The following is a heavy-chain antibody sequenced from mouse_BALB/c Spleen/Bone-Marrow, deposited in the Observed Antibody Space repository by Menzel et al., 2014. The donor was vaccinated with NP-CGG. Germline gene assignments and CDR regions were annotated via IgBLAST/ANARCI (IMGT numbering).Heavy chain of an antibody. Sequence: EVKLVESGGGLVQPGGSLRLSCATSGFTLSDFYMEWVRQPSGKRLEWIAASRNKANDYTTEYSASLKGRFIVSRDTSQSILYLQMNALRAEDTAIYCCSRDTGARAMDYWGQGTSVTVSS. CDR3: SRDTGARAMDY. J-gene: IGHJ4*01. V-gene: IGHV7-1*02. D-gene: IGHD4-1*01. CDR1: GFTLSDFY. CDR2: SRNKANDYTT.